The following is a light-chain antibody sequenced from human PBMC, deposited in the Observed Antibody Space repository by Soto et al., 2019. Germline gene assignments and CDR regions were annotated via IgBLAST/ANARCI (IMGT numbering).Light chain of an antibody. CDR2: AAS. CDR1: QRIGKY. CDR3: QQSDTAPIT. Sequence: DIQLSQSPSTLSASVGDTVTITCRASQRIGKYLNWYQQKPGKAPKLLIYAASSLQPGAPSSFSGSGSGTDFTLTISSLHLEYVANYYCQQSDTAPITFGPGTKVAFK. J-gene: IGKJ3*01. V-gene: IGKV1-39*01.